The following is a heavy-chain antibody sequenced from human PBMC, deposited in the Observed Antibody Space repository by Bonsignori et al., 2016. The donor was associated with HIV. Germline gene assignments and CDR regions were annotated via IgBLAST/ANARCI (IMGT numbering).Heavy chain of an antibody. J-gene: IGHJ5*02. Sequence: GGSLRLSCEASGFTFSDDGLHWVRQAPGKGLEWLSYISFVGLTVYYADSVKGRLTISRDNAKNSLFLQMDHLRPDDTGHYFCAKGSSFFPEAFDLWGRGTLVTVSS. CDR3: AKGSSFFPEAFDL. CDR2: ISFVGLTV. CDR1: GFTFSDDG. D-gene: IGHD2/OR15-2a*01. V-gene: IGHV3-48*03.